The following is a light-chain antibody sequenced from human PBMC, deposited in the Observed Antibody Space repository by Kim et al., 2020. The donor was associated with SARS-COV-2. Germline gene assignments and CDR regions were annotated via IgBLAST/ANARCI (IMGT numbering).Light chain of an antibody. J-gene: IGLJ2*01. CDR3: NSRDSNDNVV. CDR2: GKN. Sequence: SSELTQDPAVSVALGQTVRITCQGDSLRSYYATWYQQKPGQAPILVIYGKNNRPSGLPDRFSGSSSGNTASLTITGTPAGDEADYYCNSRDSNDNVVFGGGTQLTVL. CDR1: SLRSYY. V-gene: IGLV3-19*01.